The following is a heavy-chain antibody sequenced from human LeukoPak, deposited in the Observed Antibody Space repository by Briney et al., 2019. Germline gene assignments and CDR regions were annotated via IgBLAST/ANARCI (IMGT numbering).Heavy chain of an antibody. Sequence: PSETLSLTCTVSGGSISSYYWSWIRQPPGKGLEWIGYSYYSGSTKYNPSLKSRVTISVDTSKNQFSLKMNSVTAADTAVYYCAGGKGGSGSLLSYFDYWGQGILVTVSS. CDR3: AGGKGGSGSLLSYFDY. V-gene: IGHV4-59*01. CDR1: GGSISSYY. CDR2: SYYSGST. J-gene: IGHJ4*02. D-gene: IGHD3-10*01.